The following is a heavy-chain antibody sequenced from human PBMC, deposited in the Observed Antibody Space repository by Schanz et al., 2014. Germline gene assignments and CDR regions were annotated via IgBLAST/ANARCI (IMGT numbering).Heavy chain of an antibody. CDR3: AKDLLYGAPMPLNHLDY. Sequence: EVQLLESGGGLVQPGGSLRLSCAASGSTFTSYAMTWVRRVPGKGLDWVSGISGSGGSTYYADPVKGRFTISRDNSKNTLYLQMNSLRAEDTAVYYCAKDLLYGAPMPLNHLDYWGQGTLVTVSS. J-gene: IGHJ4*02. D-gene: IGHD2-2*01. V-gene: IGHV3-23*01. CDR2: ISGSGGST. CDR1: GSTFTSYA.